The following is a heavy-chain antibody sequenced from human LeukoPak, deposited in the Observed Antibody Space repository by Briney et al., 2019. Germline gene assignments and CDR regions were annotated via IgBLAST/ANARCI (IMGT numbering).Heavy chain of an antibody. CDR1: GGSISSGSYY. J-gene: IGHJ3*02. CDR3: ASGEVYSSSYGSGVDAFDI. Sequence: SETLSLTCTVSGGSISSGSYYWDWIRQPAGKELEWIVRVYTSGITNYNPSLNSRLNISLDTSKNQFSLKLSSVIAADTAVYYCASGEVYSSSYGSGVDAFDIWGQGTMVTVSS. D-gene: IGHD6-13*01. V-gene: IGHV4-61*02. CDR2: VYTSGIT.